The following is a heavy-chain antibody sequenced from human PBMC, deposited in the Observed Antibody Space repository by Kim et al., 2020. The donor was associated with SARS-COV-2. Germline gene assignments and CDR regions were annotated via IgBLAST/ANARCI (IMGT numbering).Heavy chain of an antibody. D-gene: IGHD5-18*01. CDR2: ISSSSSYI. CDR1: GFTFSSYS. CDR3: ARVRGYSYANDY. Sequence: GGSLRLSCAASGFTFSSYSMNWVRQAPGKGLEWVSSISSSSSYIYYADSVKSRFTISRDNAKNSLYLQMNSLRAEDTAVYYCARVRGYSYANDYWGQGTLVTVSS. V-gene: IGHV3-21*01. J-gene: IGHJ4*02.